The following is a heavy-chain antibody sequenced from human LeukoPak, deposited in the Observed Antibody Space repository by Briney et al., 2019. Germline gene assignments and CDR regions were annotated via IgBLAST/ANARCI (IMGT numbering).Heavy chain of an antibody. CDR1: GGSISSYY. CDR3: ARHGEQTYDFWSGYYTDNWFDP. D-gene: IGHD3-3*01. J-gene: IGHJ5*02. Sequence: SETLSLTCTVSGGSISSYYWSWIRQPPGKGLEWIGYIYYSGSTNYNPSLKSRVTISVDTSKNQFSLKLSSVTAADTAVYYCARHGEQTYDFWSGYYTDNWFDPWGQGTLVTVSS. CDR2: IYYSGST. V-gene: IGHV4-59*08.